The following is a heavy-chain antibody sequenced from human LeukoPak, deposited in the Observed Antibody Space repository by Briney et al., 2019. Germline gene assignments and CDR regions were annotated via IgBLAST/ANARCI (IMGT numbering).Heavy chain of an antibody. CDR2: ISTSGST. J-gene: IGHJ3*02. D-gene: IGHD3-22*01. CDR3: ARGGDSSGSKRSAFDI. CDR1: GFTVSSNY. V-gene: IGHV3-53*01. Sequence: GGSLRLSCAASGFTVSSNYMSWVRQAPGKGLEWVSVISTSGSTYYADSAKGRFAISRDNSKNTLYLQTNSLRAEDTAVYYCARGGDSSGSKRSAFDIWGQGTTVTVSS.